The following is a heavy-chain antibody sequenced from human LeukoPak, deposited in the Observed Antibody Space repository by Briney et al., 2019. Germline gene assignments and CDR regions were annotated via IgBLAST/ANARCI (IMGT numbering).Heavy chain of an antibody. J-gene: IGHJ3*02. V-gene: IGHV4-59*01. CDR2: IYYSGST. CDR3: AREGEYCGGDCYDAFDI. CDR1: GGSISSYY. D-gene: IGHD2-21*01. Sequence: PSETLSLTCTVSGGSISSYYWSWIRQPPGKGLEWIGYIYYSGSTNYSPSLKSRVTISVDTSKNQFSLKLSSVTAADTAVYYCAREGEYCGGDCYDAFDIWGQGTMVTVSS.